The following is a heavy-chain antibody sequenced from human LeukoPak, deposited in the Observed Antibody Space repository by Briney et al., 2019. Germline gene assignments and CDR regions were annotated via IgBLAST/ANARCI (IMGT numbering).Heavy chain of an antibody. Sequence: PSETLSLTCTVSGXSISGTSDYWVWIRQSPGKGLEWIGNLYSSGSTYYNPSLQSRVTISVDTSKNQFSLTLTSVTAADTAVYYCVRQFDYCGQGILVTVSS. CDR3: VRQFDY. J-gene: IGHJ4*02. CDR2: LYSSGST. CDR1: GXSISGTSDY. V-gene: IGHV4-39*01.